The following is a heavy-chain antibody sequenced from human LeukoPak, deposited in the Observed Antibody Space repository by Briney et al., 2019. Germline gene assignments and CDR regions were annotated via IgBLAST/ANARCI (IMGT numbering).Heavy chain of an antibody. CDR1: GYTFTSYG. CDR3: ARAPYYYDSSGYYVFFDY. V-gene: IGHV1-18*01. J-gene: IGHJ4*02. CDR2: ISAYNGNT. D-gene: IGHD3-22*01. Sequence: GASVKGSCKASGYTFTSYGISWVRQAPGQGLECMGWISAYNGNTNYAQKLQGRVSMTTDTSTGTAYMEVRSLISDATAVYYCARAPYYYDSSGYYVFFDYWGQGTLVTVSS.